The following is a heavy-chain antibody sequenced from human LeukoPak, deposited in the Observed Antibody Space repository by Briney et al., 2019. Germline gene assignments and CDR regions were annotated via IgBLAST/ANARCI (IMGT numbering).Heavy chain of an antibody. J-gene: IGHJ3*02. D-gene: IGHD3-22*01. Sequence: GGSLRLSCAASGFTVSSNYMSWVRQAPGKGLEWVSVIYSGGSTYYAGSVKGRFTISRDNSKNTLYLQMNSLRAEDTAVYYCARDLRYYDSSGYYRIDAFDIWGQGTMVTVSS. CDR3: ARDLRYYDSSGYYRIDAFDI. CDR2: IYSGGST. V-gene: IGHV3-66*01. CDR1: GFTVSSNY.